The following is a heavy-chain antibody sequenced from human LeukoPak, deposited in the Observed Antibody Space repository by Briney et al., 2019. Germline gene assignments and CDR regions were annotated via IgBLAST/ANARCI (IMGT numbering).Heavy chain of an antibody. CDR1: GGTFSSYA. Sequence: GASVKVSCKASGGTFSSYAISWVRQAPGQGLEWMGRIIPIFGTANYAQKFQGRVTITTDESTSTAYMELSSLRSEDTAVYYCARGRIAVAGVYDYWGQGTLVTVSS. V-gene: IGHV1-69*05. CDR2: IIPIFGTA. D-gene: IGHD6-19*01. CDR3: ARGRIAVAGVYDY. J-gene: IGHJ4*02.